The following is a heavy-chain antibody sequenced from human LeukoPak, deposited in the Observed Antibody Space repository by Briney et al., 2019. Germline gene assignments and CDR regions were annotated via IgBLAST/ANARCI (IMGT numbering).Heavy chain of an antibody. CDR2: IYSGGST. CDR3: ARHYGPGHMDV. CDR1: GFTVSSDY. D-gene: IGHD3-10*01. J-gene: IGHJ6*02. Sequence: PGGSLRLSCSASGFTVSSDYMSWVRRAPGKGLAWLSVIYSGGSTYYADSVKGRFIISRDNAKNSLYLQMNSLRAEDTAVYYCARHYGPGHMDVWGQGTTVTVSS. V-gene: IGHV3-66*04.